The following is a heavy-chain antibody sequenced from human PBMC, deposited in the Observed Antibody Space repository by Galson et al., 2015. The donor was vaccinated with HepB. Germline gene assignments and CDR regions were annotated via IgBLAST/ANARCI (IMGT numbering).Heavy chain of an antibody. CDR1: GGSISSSSYY. V-gene: IGHV4-39*01. CDR2: IYYSGST. D-gene: IGHD2-2*01. J-gene: IGHJ4*02. CDR3: ARHMPEVTSGDYFDY. Sequence: TLSLTCTVSGGSISSSSYYWGWIRQPPGKGLEWIGSIYYSGSTYYNPSLKSRLTISVDTSKNQFSLKLSSVTAADTAVYYCARHMPEVTSGDYFDYWGQGTLVTVSS.